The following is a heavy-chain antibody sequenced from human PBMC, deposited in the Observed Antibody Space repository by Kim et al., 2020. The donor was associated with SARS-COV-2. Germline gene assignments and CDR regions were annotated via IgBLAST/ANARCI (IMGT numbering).Heavy chain of an antibody. J-gene: IGHJ6*02. V-gene: IGHV3-48*02. CDR3: ARVGRNSYSMDV. D-gene: IGHD1-26*01. Sequence: GGSLRLSCAASGFIFSSYSMNWVRQAPGKGLQWVSHISSSTSTPYYADSVKGRFTISRDNAGNSLYLQMNSLRDEDTAVYYCARVGRNSYSMDVWGQGTMVTVSS. CDR2: ISSSTSTP. CDR1: GFIFSSYS.